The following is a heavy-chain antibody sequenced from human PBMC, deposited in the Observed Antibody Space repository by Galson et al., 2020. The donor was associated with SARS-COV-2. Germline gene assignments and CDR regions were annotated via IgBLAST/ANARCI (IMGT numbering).Heavy chain of an antibody. V-gene: IGHV3-23*01. Sequence: GESLKISCAASGFTFSNYAMSWVRQAPGRGLEWVSAISGSGGTRYYGDSVKGRFTISRDNSKNTLYLQMNNLRVEDTAVYYCAKDPTGGWLAHQFDYWGRGTLVTVSS. CDR2: ISGSGGTR. CDR3: AKDPTGGWLAHQFDY. CDR1: GFTFSNYA. D-gene: IGHD3-9*01. J-gene: IGHJ4*02.